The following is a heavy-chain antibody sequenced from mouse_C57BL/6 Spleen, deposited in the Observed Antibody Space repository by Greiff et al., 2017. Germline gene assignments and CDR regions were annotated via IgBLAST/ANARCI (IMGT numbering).Heavy chain of an antibody. D-gene: IGHD2-3*01. CDR1: GYAFSSYW. CDR3: ARSYEQDWYFDV. V-gene: IGHV1-80*01. Sequence: QVQLKESGAELVKPGASVKISCKASGYAFSSYWMNWVKQRPGKGLEWIGQIYPGDGDTNYNGKFKGKATLTADKSSSTAYMQLSSLTSEDSAVYFCARSYEQDWYFDVWGTGTTVTVSS. CDR2: IYPGDGDT. J-gene: IGHJ1*03.